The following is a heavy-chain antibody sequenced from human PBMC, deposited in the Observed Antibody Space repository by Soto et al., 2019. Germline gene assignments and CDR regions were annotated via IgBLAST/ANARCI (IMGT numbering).Heavy chain of an antibody. J-gene: IGHJ5*02. CDR2: MNPNSGNT. D-gene: IGHD6-19*01. CDR1: GYTFTSYD. Sequence: QVQLVQSGAEVKKPGASVKVSCKASGYTFTSYDINWVRQATGQGLEWMGWMNPNSGNTGYAQKFQGRVTMTRNTSISTAYMELSSLRSEDTAVHYCARTSYSSGWYLGNWFDPWGQGTLVTVSS. CDR3: ARTSYSSGWYLGNWFDP. V-gene: IGHV1-8*01.